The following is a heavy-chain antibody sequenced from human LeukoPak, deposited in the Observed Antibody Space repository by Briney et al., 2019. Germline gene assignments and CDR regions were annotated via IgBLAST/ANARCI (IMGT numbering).Heavy chain of an antibody. D-gene: IGHD1-26*01. Sequence: GGSLRLSCAASGFTFSSYAMHWARQAPGKGLEWVAVISYDGSNKYYADSVKGRFTISRDNSKNTLYLQMNSLRAEDTAVYYCARGAARWELLVPLLEYFQHWGQGTLVTVSS. CDR1: GFTFSSYA. V-gene: IGHV3-30*01. CDR2: ISYDGSNK. J-gene: IGHJ1*01. CDR3: ARGAARWELLVPLLEYFQH.